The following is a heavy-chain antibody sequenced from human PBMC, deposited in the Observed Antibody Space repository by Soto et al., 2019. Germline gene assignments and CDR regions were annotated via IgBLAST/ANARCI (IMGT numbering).Heavy chain of an antibody. Sequence: QVQLQESGPGLVKPSETLSLTCTVSGGSISSYYWSWIRQPPGKVLEWIGYIYYSGSTNYNPSLTSRVTISVDTSKNQFSLKLSSVTAADTAVYYCAREANWFDPWGQGTLVTVSS. V-gene: IGHV4-59*01. CDR3: AREANWFDP. CDR1: GGSISSYY. CDR2: IYYSGST. J-gene: IGHJ5*02.